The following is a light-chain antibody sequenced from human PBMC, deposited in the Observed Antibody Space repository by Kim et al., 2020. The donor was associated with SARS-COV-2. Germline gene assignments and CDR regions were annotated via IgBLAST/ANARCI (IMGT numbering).Light chain of an antibody. CDR1: QSVSSN. CDR3: QQYNNLPPLT. V-gene: IGKV3-15*01. Sequence: EIVMTQSLATLSVSPGERATLSCRASQSVSSNLAWYQQKPGQAPRLLIYGASTRATGIPARFSGSGSGTEFTLTISSLQSEDFAVYYCQQYNNLPPLTFGGGTKVDIK. CDR2: GAS. J-gene: IGKJ4*01.